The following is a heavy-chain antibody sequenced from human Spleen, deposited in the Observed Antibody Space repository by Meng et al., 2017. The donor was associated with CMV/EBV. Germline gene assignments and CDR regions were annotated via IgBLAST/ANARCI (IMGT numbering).Heavy chain of an antibody. J-gene: IGHJ4*02. D-gene: IGHD6-19*01. CDR2: ISSSGSTI. CDR1: GFTFSSYE. Sequence: GESLKISCAASGFTFSSYEMNWVRQAPGKGLEWVSYISSSGSTIYYADSVKGRFTISRDNAKNSLYLHMNSLRAEDTAVYYCARDRGTSGWYNLDYWGQGTLVTVSS. CDR3: ARDRGTSGWYNLDY. V-gene: IGHV3-48*03.